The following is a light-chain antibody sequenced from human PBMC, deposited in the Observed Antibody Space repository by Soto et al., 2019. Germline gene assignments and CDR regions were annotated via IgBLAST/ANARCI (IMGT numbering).Light chain of an antibody. CDR1: QSVANNY. Sequence: EIVLTQSAGTLSLSPGERATLSCRARQSVANNYLAWYQQKPGQSPRFLIYDASSRATGIPDRFSGSGSGTDFTLTISRLEPEDFAVYYCEQYGSTPLTFGGGTKVEIK. CDR3: EQYGSTPLT. CDR2: DAS. J-gene: IGKJ4*01. V-gene: IGKV3-20*01.